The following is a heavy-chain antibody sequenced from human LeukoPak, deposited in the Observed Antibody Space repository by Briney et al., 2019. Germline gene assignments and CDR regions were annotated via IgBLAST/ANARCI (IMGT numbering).Heavy chain of an antibody. CDR1: GFTFSTYW. CDR3: ARDLALKSYYPTSAFDY. V-gene: IGHV3-74*01. D-gene: IGHD3-10*01. Sequence: GGSLRLSCAASGFTFSTYWMHWVRQDPGKGLVWVSRISSDASITSYADSVKGRFTISRDNSKNTLYLQMKSLRAEDTAVYYCARDLALKSYYPTSAFDYWGQGTLVAVSS. J-gene: IGHJ4*02. CDR2: ISSDASIT.